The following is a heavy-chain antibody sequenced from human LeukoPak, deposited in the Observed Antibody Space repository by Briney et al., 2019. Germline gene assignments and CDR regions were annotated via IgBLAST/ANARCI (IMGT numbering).Heavy chain of an antibody. CDR1: GFTFSDYY. D-gene: IGHD5-12*01. CDR2: LYTGGTT. V-gene: IGHV3-66*01. CDR3: ARAVGIVATTPFDL. J-gene: IGHJ3*01. Sequence: GGSLRLSCAASGFTFSDYYMSWIRQAPGKGLEWVSVLYTGGTTYYADSVKGRFTISRDNSKNTVYLDMNSLRAEDTAVYYCARAVGIVATTPFDLWGQGTMVTVSS.